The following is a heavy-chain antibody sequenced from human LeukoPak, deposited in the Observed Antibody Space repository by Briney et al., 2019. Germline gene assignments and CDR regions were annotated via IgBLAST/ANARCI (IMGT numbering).Heavy chain of an antibody. D-gene: IGHD6-13*01. CDR1: GYTFTSYD. CDR2: MNPNSGNT. J-gene: IGHJ6*03. Sequence: ASVKVSCKTSGYTFTSYDINWVRQATGQGLEWMGWMNPNSGNTGYAQKFQGRVTMTRNTSISTAYVELSSLRSEDTAVYYCARGRYSSSWYDSYYYYYMDVWGKGTTVTVSS. V-gene: IGHV1-8*01. CDR3: ARGRYSSSWYDSYYYYYMDV.